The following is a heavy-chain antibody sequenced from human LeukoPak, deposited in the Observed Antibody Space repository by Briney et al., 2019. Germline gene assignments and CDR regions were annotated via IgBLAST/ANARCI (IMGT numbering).Heavy chain of an antibody. J-gene: IGHJ3*01. CDR2: IYWDNDE. Sequence: SGPTLVNPTETLTLTCTFSGFSLPTYGVGVGWIRQPPVKALEWLAIIYWDNDERYSPSLRSRFSFTKDISRNQVMLTMTNMDPVDTATYYCAHIMITFGGVSGDDAFDVWGQGTMVTVSS. D-gene: IGHD3-16*01. V-gene: IGHV2-5*02. CDR3: AHIMITFGGVSGDDAFDV. CDR1: GFSLPTYGVG.